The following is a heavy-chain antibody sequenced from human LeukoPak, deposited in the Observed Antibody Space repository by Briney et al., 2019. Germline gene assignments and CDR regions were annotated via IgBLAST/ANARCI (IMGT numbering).Heavy chain of an antibody. CDR1: SGSFSGYY. Sequence: SETLSLTCAVYSGSFSGYYWSWIRQPPGKGLEWIGEINHGGSTHYNPSLKSRVTISLDTSKNQFSLKLSSVTAADTAVYYCARGSNYYDRSGYYSPYYFDYWGQGTLVTVSP. V-gene: IGHV4-34*01. J-gene: IGHJ4*02. D-gene: IGHD3-22*01. CDR2: INHGGST. CDR3: ARGSNYYDRSGYYSPYYFDY.